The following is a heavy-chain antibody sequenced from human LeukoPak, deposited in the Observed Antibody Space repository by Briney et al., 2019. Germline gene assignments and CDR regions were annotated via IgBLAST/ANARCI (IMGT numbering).Heavy chain of an antibody. CDR2: IASDGSST. V-gene: IGHV3-74*01. J-gene: IGHJ4*02. Sequence: GGSLRLSCAASGFTFSSYSMNWVRQAPGKGLVWVSRIASDGSSTTYADSVKGRFSISRDNAKNTLYLQMNSLRVEDAAVYYCARGRPHGNDYWGQGTLVTVSS. CDR1: GFTFSSYS. D-gene: IGHD4-23*01. CDR3: ARGRPHGNDY.